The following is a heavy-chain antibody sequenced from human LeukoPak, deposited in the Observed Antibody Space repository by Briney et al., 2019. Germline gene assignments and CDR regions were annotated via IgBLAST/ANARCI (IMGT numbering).Heavy chain of an antibody. CDR3: ARVYGDYVDY. CDR1: GFTFTIYY. J-gene: IGHJ4*02. Sequence: GGSLRLSCAASGFTFTIYYMSWVRQAPGKGLEWVANIKQDGSERYYVDSVKGRFTISRDNANNSLYLQMNSLRAEDTAVYYCARVYGDYVDYWGQGTLVTVSS. D-gene: IGHD4-17*01. V-gene: IGHV3-7*01. CDR2: IKQDGSER.